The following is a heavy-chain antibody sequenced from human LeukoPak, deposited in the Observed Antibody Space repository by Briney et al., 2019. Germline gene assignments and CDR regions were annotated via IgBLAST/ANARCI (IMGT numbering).Heavy chain of an antibody. CDR1: GYTFTGFY. Sequence: ASVKVSCKASGYTFTGFYIHWVRQAPGQGLEWMGWINPNTGDTNYAQKFQGRVTMTRDTSISTAYMELSRLRSEDTAVYYCARDLEQEWVFDPWGQGTLVTVSS. V-gene: IGHV1-2*02. D-gene: IGHD1-26*01. CDR3: ARDLEQEWVFDP. CDR2: INPNTGDT. J-gene: IGHJ5*02.